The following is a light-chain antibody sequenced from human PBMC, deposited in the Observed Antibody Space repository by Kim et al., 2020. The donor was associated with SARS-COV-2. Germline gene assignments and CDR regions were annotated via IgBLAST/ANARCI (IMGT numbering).Light chain of an antibody. Sequence: GQSVTSSRTGTSRDVGGYDYVSWYQQHPGKAPKLLIYEVNKRPSGVPDRFSGSRSGNTASLTVSGLQSEDEADYYCSAYAGRNDPVFGGGTQLTVL. CDR1: SRDVGGYDY. V-gene: IGLV2-8*01. CDR2: EVN. J-gene: IGLJ7*01. CDR3: SAYAGRNDPV.